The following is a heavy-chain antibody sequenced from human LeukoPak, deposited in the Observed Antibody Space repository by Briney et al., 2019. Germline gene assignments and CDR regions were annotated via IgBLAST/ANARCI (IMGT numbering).Heavy chain of an antibody. CDR2: ISSSSSYI. D-gene: IGHD3-10*01. Sequence: GGSLRLFCAASGFTFSSYSMNWLLQAPGKGLEWVSSISSSSSYIYYADSVKGRFTISRDNAKNSLYLQMNSLRAEDTAVYYCARGTRGAVSYNVYWGQGALVTVSS. V-gene: IGHV3-21*01. CDR3: ARGTRGAVSYNVY. CDR1: GFTFSSYS. J-gene: IGHJ4*02.